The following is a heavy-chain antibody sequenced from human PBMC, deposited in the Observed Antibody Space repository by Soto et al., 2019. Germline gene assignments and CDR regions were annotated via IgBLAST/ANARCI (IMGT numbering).Heavy chain of an antibody. CDR2: ISYDGSNK. CDR3: ARAGFSGYDISTGYYNSHFDY. Sequence: GGSLRLSCAASGFTFSSYAMHWVRQAPGKGLEWVAVISYDGSNKYYADSVKGRFTISRDNSKNTLYLQMNSLRAEDTAVYYCARAGFSGYDISTGYYNSHFDYWGQGTLVTVSS. CDR1: GFTFSSYA. J-gene: IGHJ4*02. V-gene: IGHV3-30-3*01. D-gene: IGHD3-9*01.